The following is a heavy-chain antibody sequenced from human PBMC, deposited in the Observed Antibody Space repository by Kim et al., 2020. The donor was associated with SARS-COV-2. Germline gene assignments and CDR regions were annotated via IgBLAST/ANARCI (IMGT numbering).Heavy chain of an antibody. CDR3: ARRGGAARTYYYYAMDV. J-gene: IGHJ6*02. V-gene: IGHV3-23*01. Sequence: GGSLRLSCAASGFTFSSYAMNWVRQAPGKGLEWVSFISASGGSTYYADSVKGRFTISRDNSKNTLYLQMNSLRAEDTAVYYCARRGGAARTYYYYAMDVWGQGTTVTVSS. D-gene: IGHD6-6*01. CDR1: GFTFSSYA. CDR2: ISASGGST.